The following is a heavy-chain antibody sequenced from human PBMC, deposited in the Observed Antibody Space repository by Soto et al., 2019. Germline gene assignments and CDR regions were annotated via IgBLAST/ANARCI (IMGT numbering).Heavy chain of an antibody. Sequence: GGSLRLSCAASGFTFSSYSMNWVRQAPGEGLEWVSSISSSSSYIYYADSVKGRFTISRDNANNSLYQQMNSQRAEDTAVYYCARFFGVVTLYYYYGMDVWGQGTTVTVSS. D-gene: IGHD3-3*01. J-gene: IGHJ6*02. CDR1: GFTFSSYS. CDR2: ISSSSSYI. V-gene: IGHV3-21*01. CDR3: ARFFGVVTLYYYYGMDV.